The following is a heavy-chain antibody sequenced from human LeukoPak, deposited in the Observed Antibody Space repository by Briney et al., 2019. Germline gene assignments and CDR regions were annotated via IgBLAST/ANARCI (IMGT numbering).Heavy chain of an antibody. CDR2: IWYDGSNK. CDR3: ARESSGYSRRFDP. J-gene: IGHJ5*02. V-gene: IGHV3-33*01. Sequence: PGGSLRLSCASSGFAFSNYDMHWVRQAPGKGLEWVAVIWYDGSNKYYADSVKGRFTISRDNSKNTLYLQVNSLRVEDTAVYYCARESSGYSRRFDPWGQGTLVTVSS. D-gene: IGHD3-22*01. CDR1: GFAFSNYD.